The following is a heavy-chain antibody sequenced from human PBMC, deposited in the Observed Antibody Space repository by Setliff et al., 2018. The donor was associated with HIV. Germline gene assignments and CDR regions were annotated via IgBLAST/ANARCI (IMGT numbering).Heavy chain of an antibody. CDR1: GYSFTSYW. V-gene: IGHV5-51*01. CDR2: IYPGDSDT. CDR3: ARFWGSSGWYGDYYYYYMDV. D-gene: IGHD6-19*01. Sequence: PGESLKISCKGSGYSFTSYWIGWVRQMPGKGLEWMGIIYPGDSDTRYSPSFQGQVTISADKSISTAYLQWSSLKASDTAMYYCARFWGSSGWYGDYYYYYMDVWGKGTKVTVSS. J-gene: IGHJ6*03.